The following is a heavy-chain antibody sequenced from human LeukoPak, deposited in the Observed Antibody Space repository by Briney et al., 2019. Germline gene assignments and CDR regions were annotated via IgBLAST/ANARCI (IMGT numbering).Heavy chain of an antibody. CDR1: GFTFSSYW. V-gene: IGHV3-7*03. CDR3: ARGIVATIDYFDY. J-gene: IGHJ4*02. Sequence: GGSLRLSCAASGFTFSSYWMSWVRQAPGKGLEWVANIKQDGSEKYYVGSVKGRFTISRDNAKNSLYPQMNSLRAEDTAVYYCARGIVATIDYFDYWGQGTLVTVSS. CDR2: IKQDGSEK. D-gene: IGHD5-12*01.